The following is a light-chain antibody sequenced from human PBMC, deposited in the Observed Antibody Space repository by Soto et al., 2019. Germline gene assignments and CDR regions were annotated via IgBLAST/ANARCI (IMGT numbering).Light chain of an antibody. CDR1: SSDVGSYNL. J-gene: IGLJ2*01. CDR2: EDT. V-gene: IGLV2-23*01. CDR3: SSYAGSSTYVV. Sequence: QSALTQPASVSGSPGQSITISCTGTSSDVGSYNLVSWYQQHPGKAPKLMIYEDTKRPSGISNRFSGSKPGNTASLTISGLQAEDEADYYCSSYAGSSTYVVFGGGTKLTVL.